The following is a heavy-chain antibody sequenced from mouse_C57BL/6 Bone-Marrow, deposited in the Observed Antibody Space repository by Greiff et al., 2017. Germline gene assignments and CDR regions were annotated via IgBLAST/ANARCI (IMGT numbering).Heavy chain of an antibody. V-gene: IGHV5-6*01. D-gene: IGHD1-1*01. Sequence: EVQRVESGGDLVKPGGSLKLSCAASGFTFSSYGMSWVRQTPDKRLEWVATISSGGSYTYYPDSVKGRFTISRDNAKNTLYLQMSSLKSEDTAMYYCARNPCDYYGSSLADYWGQGTTLTVSS. CDR2: ISSGGSYT. CDR1: GFTFSSYG. J-gene: IGHJ2*01. CDR3: ARNPCDYYGSSLADY.